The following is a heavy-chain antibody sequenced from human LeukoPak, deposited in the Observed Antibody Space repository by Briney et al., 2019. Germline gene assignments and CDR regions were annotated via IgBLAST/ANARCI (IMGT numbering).Heavy chain of an antibody. V-gene: IGHV1-2*02. CDR1: GYTFTGYY. D-gene: IGHD6-13*01. CDR2: INPNSGGT. J-gene: IGHJ4*02. CDR3: ARGDSSSWYEGVWGDY. Sequence: GASVKVSCTASGYTFTGYYMHWVRQAPGQGLEWMGWINPNSGGTNYAQKFQGRVTMTRDTSISTACMELSRLRSDDTAVYYCARGDSSSWYEGVWGDYWGQGTLVTVSS.